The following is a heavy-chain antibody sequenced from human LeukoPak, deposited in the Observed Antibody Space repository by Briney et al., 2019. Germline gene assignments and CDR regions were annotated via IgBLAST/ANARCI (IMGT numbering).Heavy chain of an antibody. CDR3: ARAGGYSYGRADYYYYYYMDV. Sequence: ASVKVSCKASGYTFTGYYMHWVRQAPGQGLEWMGWINPNSGGTNYAQKFQDRVTMTRDTSISTAYMELSRLRSGDTAVYYCARAGGYSYGRADYYYYYYMDVWGKGTTVTVSS. V-gene: IGHV1-2*02. CDR1: GYTFTGYY. CDR2: INPNSGGT. J-gene: IGHJ6*03. D-gene: IGHD5-18*01.